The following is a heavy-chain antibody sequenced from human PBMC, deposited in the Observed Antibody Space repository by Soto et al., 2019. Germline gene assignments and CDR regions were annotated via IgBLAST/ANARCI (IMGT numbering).Heavy chain of an antibody. CDR3: TELDRLRLGELSLAPFDS. J-gene: IGHJ4*02. V-gene: IGHV3-23*01. CDR1: GLIFSAYA. CDR2: TSGGGGSA. Sequence: PGGSLRLSCAASGLIFSAYAMSWVRQPPGKGLEWVSSTSGGGGSAYYADSVKGRFTISRDNSKNTLYLQMDSLRAEDTAVYFCTELDRLRLGELSLAPFDSWGQGTLVTVSS. D-gene: IGHD3-16*02.